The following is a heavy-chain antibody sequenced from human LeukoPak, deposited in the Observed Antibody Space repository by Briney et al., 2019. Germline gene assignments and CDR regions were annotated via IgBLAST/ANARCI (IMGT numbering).Heavy chain of an antibody. V-gene: IGHV4-59*01. D-gene: IGHD2-2*01. J-gene: IGHJ4*02. CDR3: ARGYCSSTSCPIDY. CDR2: IYDSGNT. Sequence: SETLSLTCTVSGGSISSWYWSWIRQPPGKGLEWIGYIYDSGNTNYNPSLKTRVTISVDTSKNQLSLNLSSVTAADTAVYYCARGYCSSTSCPIDYWGQGTLVTVSS. CDR1: GGSISSWY.